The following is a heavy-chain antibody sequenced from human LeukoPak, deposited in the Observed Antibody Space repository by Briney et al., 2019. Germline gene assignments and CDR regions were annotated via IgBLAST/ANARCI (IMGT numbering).Heavy chain of an antibody. Sequence: GGSLRLSCAASGFTFSSYSMNWVRQAPGKGLEWVSSISSSSSYIYYADSVKGRFTISRDNAKNSLYLQMNSLRAEDTAVYYCARSAGYCSGGSCYLAFDIWGQGTMVTVSS. D-gene: IGHD2-15*01. J-gene: IGHJ3*02. CDR1: GFTFSSYS. V-gene: IGHV3-21*01. CDR3: ARSAGYCSGGSCYLAFDI. CDR2: ISSSSSYI.